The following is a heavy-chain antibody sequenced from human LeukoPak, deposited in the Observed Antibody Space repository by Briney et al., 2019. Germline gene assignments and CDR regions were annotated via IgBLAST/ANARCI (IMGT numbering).Heavy chain of an antibody. Sequence: NPSETLSLTCAVYGGSFRGYYWSWIRQPPGKGLEWIGEINHSGSTNYNPSLKSRVTISVDTSKNQFSLKLSSVTAADTAVYYCARGTGIVGATPFDYWGQGTLVTVSS. J-gene: IGHJ4*02. CDR3: ARGTGIVGATPFDY. V-gene: IGHV4-34*01. D-gene: IGHD1-26*01. CDR2: INHSGST. CDR1: GGSFRGYY.